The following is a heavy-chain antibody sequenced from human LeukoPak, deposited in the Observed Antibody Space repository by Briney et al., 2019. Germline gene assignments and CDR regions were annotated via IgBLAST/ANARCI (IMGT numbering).Heavy chain of an antibody. CDR1: GGTFSSYA. CDR3: ARGYGSGSYLGRSYYYYYMGV. D-gene: IGHD3-10*01. CDR2: IIPIFGTA. Sequence: ASVKVSCKASGGTFSSYAISWVRQAPGQGLEWMGGIIPIFGTANYAQKFQGRVTITADESTSTAYMELSSLRSEDTAVYYCARGYGSGSYLGRSYYYYYMGVWGKGTTVTISS. V-gene: IGHV1-69*13. J-gene: IGHJ6*03.